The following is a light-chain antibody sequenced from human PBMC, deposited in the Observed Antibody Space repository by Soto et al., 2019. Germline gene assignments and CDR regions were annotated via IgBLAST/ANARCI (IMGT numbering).Light chain of an antibody. V-gene: IGLV2-8*01. CDR2: EVS. Sequence: QSALTQPPSASGSPGQSVTISCTGTSSDVGGYNFVSWYQQHPGKAPKLMISEVSKRPSGVPDRFSGSKSGNTASLTVSGLQAEDEADYYCSSYAGSAHYVFGTGTKLTVL. J-gene: IGLJ1*01. CDR3: SSYAGSAHYV. CDR1: SSDVGGYNF.